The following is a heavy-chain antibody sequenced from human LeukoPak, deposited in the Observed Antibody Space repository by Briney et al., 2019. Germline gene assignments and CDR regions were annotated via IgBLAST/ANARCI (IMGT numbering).Heavy chain of an antibody. CDR1: GSTFSSYA. Sequence: SVKVSCKASGSTFSSYAISWVRQAPGQGLEWMGGIIPIFGTANYAQKFQGRVTITADESTSTAYMELSSLRSEDTAVYYCARYSSSWRTYFDYWGQGTLVTVSS. CDR3: ARYSSSWRTYFDY. J-gene: IGHJ4*02. D-gene: IGHD6-13*01. V-gene: IGHV1-69*13. CDR2: IIPIFGTA.